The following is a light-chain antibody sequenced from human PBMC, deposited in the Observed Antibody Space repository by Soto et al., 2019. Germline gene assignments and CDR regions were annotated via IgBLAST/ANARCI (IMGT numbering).Light chain of an antibody. Sequence: QSALTQPASVSGSPGQSITISCTGTSSDVGGYNYVSWHQQHPGKAPKVMIYDVSSRPSGVSNRFSGSKSGNTASLTISGLQAEDEADYYCSSYTSSNTLVFGGGTKVTVL. CDR3: SSYTSSNTLV. J-gene: IGLJ2*01. V-gene: IGLV2-14*03. CDR1: SSDVGGYNY. CDR2: DVS.